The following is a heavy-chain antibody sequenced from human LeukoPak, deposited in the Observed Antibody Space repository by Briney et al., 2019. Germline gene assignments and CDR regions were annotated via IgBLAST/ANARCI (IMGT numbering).Heavy chain of an antibody. D-gene: IGHD2-21*02. J-gene: IGHJ4*02. CDR3: AREGLGGDFNLYYFDY. Sequence: PGGSLRLSCAASGFTFSNYGMHWVRQAPGKGLEWVAVIWYDGSNKYYTDSVKGRFTISRDNSKNTLYLQMGSLRAEDMAVYYCAREGLGGDFNLYYFDYWGQGTLVTVSS. CDR2: IWYDGSNK. CDR1: GFTFSNYG. V-gene: IGHV3-33*01.